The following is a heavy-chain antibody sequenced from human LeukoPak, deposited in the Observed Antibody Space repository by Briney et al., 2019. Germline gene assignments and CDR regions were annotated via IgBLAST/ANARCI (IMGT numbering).Heavy chain of an antibody. D-gene: IGHD3-22*01. J-gene: IGHJ4*02. V-gene: IGHV3-30*02. CDR3: ARTYYYDSSGYYPFDY. Sequence: GGSLRLSCAASGFTFSSYGMHWVRQAPGKGLEWVAFIRYDASIKYYADSVKGRFTISRDNSRNTLYLQMNSLRAEDTAVYYCARTYYYDSSGYYPFDYWGQGTLVTVSS. CDR1: GFTFSSYG. CDR2: IRYDASIK.